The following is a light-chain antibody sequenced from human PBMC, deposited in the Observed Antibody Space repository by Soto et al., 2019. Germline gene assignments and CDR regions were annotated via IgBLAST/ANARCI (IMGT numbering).Light chain of an antibody. V-gene: IGKV1-39*01. J-gene: IGKJ2*01. Sequence: DIQMTQSPSSLSAYVGDRVTITCRASQSSRNYLNWYQQKPGKAPKLLIYAASSLQSGVPSRFCGSGSGTDFTLTISSLQPDDFATYFCQQTYRTPTTFGQGTKLEIK. CDR2: AAS. CDR3: QQTYRTPTT. CDR1: QSSRNY.